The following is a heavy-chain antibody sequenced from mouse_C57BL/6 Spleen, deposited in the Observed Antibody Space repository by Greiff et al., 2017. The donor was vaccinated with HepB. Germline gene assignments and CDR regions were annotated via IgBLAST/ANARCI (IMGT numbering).Heavy chain of an antibody. J-gene: IGHJ1*03. Sequence: EVQLQQSGPELVKPGASVKISCKASGYSFTDYNMNWVKQSNGKSLEWIGVINPNYGTTSYNQKFKGKATLTVDQSSSTAYMQLNSLTSEDSAVYYCASFTTVVAHWYFDVWGTGTTVTVSS. CDR2: INPNYGTT. D-gene: IGHD1-1*01. CDR1: GYSFTDYN. CDR3: ASFTTVVAHWYFDV. V-gene: IGHV1-39*01.